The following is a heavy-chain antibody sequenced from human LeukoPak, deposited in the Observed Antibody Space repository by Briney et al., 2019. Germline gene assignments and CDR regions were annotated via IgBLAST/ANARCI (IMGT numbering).Heavy chain of an antibody. D-gene: IGHD3-22*01. CDR1: GFTFGNYA. J-gene: IGHJ4*02. CDR3: AKDWDGSGYFSIPNY. CDR2: ISGRDDST. Sequence: GGSLRLSCAASGFTFGNYAMTWVRQAPGKGLEWVSTISGRDDSTYYADSVKGRFTISRDNSKNTLYLQMNSLRAEDTAVYHCAKDWDGSGYFSIPNYWGQGTLVTVSS. V-gene: IGHV3-23*01.